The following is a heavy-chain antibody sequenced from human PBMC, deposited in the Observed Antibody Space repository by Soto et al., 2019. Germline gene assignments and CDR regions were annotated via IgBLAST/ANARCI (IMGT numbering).Heavy chain of an antibody. CDR3: ATIPEEGFGSSLGYFDY. CDR1: GGSISSSSYY. D-gene: IGHD3-10*01. CDR2: IYYSGST. Sequence: QLQLQESGPGLVKPSETLSLTCTVSGGSISSSSYYWGWIRQPPGKGLEWIGSIYYSGSTYYNPSLKSRVPISVDTSKNQFSLKLSSVTAADTAVYYCATIPEEGFGSSLGYFDYWGQGTLVTVSS. V-gene: IGHV4-39*01. J-gene: IGHJ4*02.